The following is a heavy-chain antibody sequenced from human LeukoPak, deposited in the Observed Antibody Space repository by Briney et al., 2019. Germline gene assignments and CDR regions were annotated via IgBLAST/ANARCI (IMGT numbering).Heavy chain of an antibody. CDR1: GYTFTSYG. CDR2: ISAYNGNT. J-gene: IGHJ3*02. Sequence: GASVTVSCKASGYTFTSYGISWVRQAPGQGREWMGWISAYNGNTNYAQKLQGRVTMTTDTSTSTAYMELRSLRSDDTAVYYCARFDYYYDSSGYYFDAFDIWGQGTMVAVSS. CDR3: ARFDYYYDSSGYYFDAFDI. V-gene: IGHV1-18*01. D-gene: IGHD3-22*01.